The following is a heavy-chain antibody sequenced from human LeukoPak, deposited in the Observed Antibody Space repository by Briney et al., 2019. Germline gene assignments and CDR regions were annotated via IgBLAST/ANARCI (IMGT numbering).Heavy chain of an antibody. V-gene: IGHV1-2*02. D-gene: IGHD5-12*01. CDR1: GYTFTGYY. CDR2: INPNSGGT. CDR3: ARDWSGYGLRAGFIDY. Sequence: GASVKVSCKASGYTFTGYYMHWVRQAPGQGLEWMGWINPNSGGTNYAQKFQGRVTMTRDTSISTAYMELSRLRSDDTAVYYCARDWSGYGLRAGFIDYWGQGTLVTVSS. J-gene: IGHJ4*02.